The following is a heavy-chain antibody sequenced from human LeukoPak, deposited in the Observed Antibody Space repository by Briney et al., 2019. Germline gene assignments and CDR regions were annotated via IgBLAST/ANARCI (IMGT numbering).Heavy chain of an antibody. CDR1: GGSISSSSYY. D-gene: IGHD3-3*01. V-gene: IGHV4-39*01. J-gene: IGHJ3*02. CDR2: IYYSGST. Sequence: PSETLSLTCTVSGGSISSSSYYWGWIRQPPGKGLEWIGSIYYSGSTYYNPSLKSRVTISVDTSKNQCSLKLSSVTAADTAVYYCARGLTYYDFWSGYYVPDAFDIWGQGTMVTVSS. CDR3: ARGLTYYDFWSGYYVPDAFDI.